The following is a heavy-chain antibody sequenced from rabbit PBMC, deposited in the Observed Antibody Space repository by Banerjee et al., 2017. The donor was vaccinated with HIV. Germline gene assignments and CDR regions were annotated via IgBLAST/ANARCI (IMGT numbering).Heavy chain of an antibody. Sequence: QEQLEESGGGLVQPGASLTLTCKASGIDFSNYNFVCWVRQAPGKGLEWIACINAVTGRAVYASWARGRFTFSKTSSTTVTLQVTSLTAADTATYFCARDTGSSFSSYGMDLRGPGTLVTVS. CDR2: INAVTGRA. J-gene: IGHJ6*01. CDR3: ARDTGSSFSSYGMDL. D-gene: IGHD8-1*01. V-gene: IGHV1S45*01. CDR1: GIDFSNYNF.